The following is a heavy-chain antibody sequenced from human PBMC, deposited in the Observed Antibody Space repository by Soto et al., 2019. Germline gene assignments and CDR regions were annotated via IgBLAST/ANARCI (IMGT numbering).Heavy chain of an antibody. J-gene: IGHJ6*02. V-gene: IGHV3-23*01. Sequence: GGSLRLSCVASEFTFSSYDMNWVRQAPGKGVEWVSAISGSGGSTYYADSVKGRFTISRDNSKNTLYLQMNSLRAEDTAVYYCAKLDSITITADPRRPLKYYYYYYGMDVWGQGTTVTVSS. CDR2: ISGSGGST. D-gene: IGHD3-9*01. CDR1: EFTFSSYD. CDR3: AKLDSITITADPRRPLKYYYYYYGMDV.